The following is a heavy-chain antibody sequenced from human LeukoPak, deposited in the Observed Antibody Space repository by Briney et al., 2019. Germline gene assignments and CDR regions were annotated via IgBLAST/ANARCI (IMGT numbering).Heavy chain of an antibody. Sequence: SETLSLTCTVSGGSFSSGNYHWDWIRQPPGKGLEWIASIYYRGDTYYNPSLKSRVTISVDTSKNQFSLKLSSVTAADTAVYHCVRYCRSSDYYHFDHWGQGTLVTVSS. D-gene: IGHD4-17*01. V-gene: IGHV4-39*01. J-gene: IGHJ4*02. CDR1: GGSFSSGNYH. CDR2: IYYRGDT. CDR3: VRYCRSSDYYHFDH.